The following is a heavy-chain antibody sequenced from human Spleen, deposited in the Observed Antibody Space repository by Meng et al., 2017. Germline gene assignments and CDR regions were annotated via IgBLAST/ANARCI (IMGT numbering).Heavy chain of an antibody. Sequence: VQLCRRGACPLEPTHTLSRSCDGCVVDMVNYHWGCIRPPRGKVREWIGHINHSGTNNNNPSLESRAYISVDTSQNNISLKLRSVTAADSAVYYCARGTTTMAHDFDYWGQGTLVTVSS. CDR2: INHSGTN. D-gene: IGHD1-26*01. V-gene: IGHV4-34*04. CDR1: VVDMVNYH. CDR3: ARGTTTMAHDFDY. J-gene: IGHJ4*02.